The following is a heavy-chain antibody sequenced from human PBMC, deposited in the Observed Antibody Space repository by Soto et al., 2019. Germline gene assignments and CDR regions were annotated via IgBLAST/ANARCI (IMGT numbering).Heavy chain of an antibody. CDR1: GGTFSSYT. J-gene: IGHJ4*02. Sequence: SVKVSCKACGGTFSSYTISWVRQAPGQGLEGMGRIIPILGIANYAQTFQGRVTITADKSTSTAYMELSSLRSEDTAVYYCARGRGDYAYPYDYWGQGTLVTVSS. CDR2: IIPILGIA. D-gene: IGHD4-17*01. CDR3: ARGRGDYAYPYDY. V-gene: IGHV1-69*02.